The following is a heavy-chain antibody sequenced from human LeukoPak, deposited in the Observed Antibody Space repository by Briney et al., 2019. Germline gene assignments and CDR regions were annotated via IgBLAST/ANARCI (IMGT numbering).Heavy chain of an antibody. V-gene: IGHV3-21*01. Sequence: GGSLRLSCAASGFTFSSYSMNWVRQAPRKGLEWVSSISSIGSYIYYADSVKGRFTISRDNAKNSLYLQMNSLRAEDTAVYYCARDYGKSGRIDSSFGYWGQGSLVTVSS. CDR1: GFTFSSYS. CDR2: ISSIGSYI. CDR3: ARDYGKSGRIDSSFGY. J-gene: IGHJ4*02. D-gene: IGHD6-13*01.